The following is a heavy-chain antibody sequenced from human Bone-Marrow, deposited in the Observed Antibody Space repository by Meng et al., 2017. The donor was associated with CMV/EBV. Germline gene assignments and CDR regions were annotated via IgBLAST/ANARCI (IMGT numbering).Heavy chain of an antibody. CDR3: ARDHLKWFLSLGPFDAFDI. CDR1: GGTFSRYA. CDR2: IIPMIDKA. J-gene: IGHJ3*02. D-gene: IGHD3-3*01. V-gene: IGHV1-69*10. Sequence: SVKVSCKASGGTFSRYAFSWVRQAPGQGLEWMGGIIPMIDKAHYAQKFQGTVTITADKSISTAYMELSRLRSDDTAVYYCARDHLKWFLSLGPFDAFDIWGQGTMVTVSS.